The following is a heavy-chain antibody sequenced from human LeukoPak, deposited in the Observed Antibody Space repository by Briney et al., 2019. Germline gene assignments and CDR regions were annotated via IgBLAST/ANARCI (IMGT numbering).Heavy chain of an antibody. CDR1: GYTFTGYY. Sequence: ASVKVSCKASGYTFTGYYMHWVRLAPGQGLEWMGWINPNSGGTNYAQKFQGRVTMTRDTSISTAYMELSRLRSDDTAVYYCAREGDGYYYGMDVWGQGTTVTVSS. CDR2: INPNSGGT. CDR3: AREGDGYYYGMDV. J-gene: IGHJ6*02. D-gene: IGHD2-21*01. V-gene: IGHV1-2*02.